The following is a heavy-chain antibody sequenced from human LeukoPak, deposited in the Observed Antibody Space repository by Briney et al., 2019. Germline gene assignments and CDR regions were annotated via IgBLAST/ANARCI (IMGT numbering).Heavy chain of an antibody. J-gene: IGHJ4*02. D-gene: IGHD6-13*01. CDR1: GGSISSGGYY. Sequence: SETLSLTCTVSGGSISSGGYYWSWIRQHPGKGLEWTGYIYYSGSTYYNPPLKSRVTISVDTSKNQFSLKLSSVTAADTAVYYCARDRKRQQLVFDYWGQGTLVTVSS. V-gene: IGHV4-31*03. CDR3: ARDRKRQQLVFDY. CDR2: IYYSGST.